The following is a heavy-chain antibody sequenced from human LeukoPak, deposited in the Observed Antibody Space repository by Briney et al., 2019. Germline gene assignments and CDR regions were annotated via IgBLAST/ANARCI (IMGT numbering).Heavy chain of an antibody. CDR2: FDPEDGAT. D-gene: IGHD1-26*01. Sequence: ASVKVSCKVSGYTFTELSIHWVRQAPGKGLEWMGGFDPEDGATIYAQKFQGRVTLTEDTSTDTAYMDLSSLKSEDTAVYYCVGEEWDLHQGAFDIWGQGTMVTVSS. J-gene: IGHJ3*02. CDR1: GYTFTELS. V-gene: IGHV1-24*01. CDR3: VGEEWDLHQGAFDI.